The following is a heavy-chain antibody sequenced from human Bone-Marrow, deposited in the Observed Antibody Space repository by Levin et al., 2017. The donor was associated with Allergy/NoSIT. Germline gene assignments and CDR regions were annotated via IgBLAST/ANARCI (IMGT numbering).Heavy chain of an antibody. V-gene: IGHV3-9*01. Sequence: GGSLRLSCAASGFSFEDYAMHWVRQVPGKGLEWVSRINWRTGTTAYADPVKGRFTISRDNARNSLHLQMNSLRAEDTAFYYCAKDILNRNEYGDYEFGRGLDSWGQGTLVTVSS. CDR3: AKDILNRNEYGDYEFGRGLDS. D-gene: IGHD4-17*01. CDR1: GFSFEDYA. J-gene: IGHJ4*02. CDR2: INWRTGTT.